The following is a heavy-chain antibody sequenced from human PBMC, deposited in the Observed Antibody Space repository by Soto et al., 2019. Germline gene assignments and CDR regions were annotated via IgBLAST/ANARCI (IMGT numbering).Heavy chain of an antibody. CDR1: GGSISSYY. J-gene: IGHJ5*02. CDR3: ARGDCSSTSCYMKFWFDP. CDR2: IYTSGST. D-gene: IGHD2-2*02. Sequence: PSETLSLTXTVSGGSISSYYWSWIRQPAGKGLEWIGRIYTSGSTNYNPSLKSRVTMSVDTSKNQFSLKLSSVTAADTAVYYCARGDCSSTSCYMKFWFDPWGQGTLVTVSS. V-gene: IGHV4-4*07.